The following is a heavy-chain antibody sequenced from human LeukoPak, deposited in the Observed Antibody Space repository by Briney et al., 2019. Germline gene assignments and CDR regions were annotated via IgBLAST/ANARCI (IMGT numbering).Heavy chain of an antibody. V-gene: IGHV3-21*01. CDR3: ATYCSSASCPEYHFDY. D-gene: IGHD2-2*01. CDR1: GFTFSSYS. J-gene: IGHJ4*02. CDR2: ISSSSSYI. Sequence: GGSLRLSCAASGFTFSSYSMNWVRQAPGKGLEWVSSISSSSSYIYYADSVKGRFTISRDNAKNSLFLQTNILGAEDTAGYYCATYCSSASCPEYHFDYWGQGTLVTVSS.